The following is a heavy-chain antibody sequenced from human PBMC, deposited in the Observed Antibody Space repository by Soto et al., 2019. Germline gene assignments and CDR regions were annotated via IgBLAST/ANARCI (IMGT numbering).Heavy chain of an antibody. J-gene: IGHJ6*02. CDR2: IYYSGST. CDR1: GGSISSYY. CDR3: ARNNWNYGLYGMDV. D-gene: IGHD1-7*01. Sequence: SETLSLTCTVSGGSISSYYWSWIRQPPGKGLEWIGYIYYSGSTNYNPSLKSRVTISVDTSKNQFSLKLSSVTAADTAVYYCARNNWNYGLYGMDVWGQGTTVTVSS. V-gene: IGHV4-59*01.